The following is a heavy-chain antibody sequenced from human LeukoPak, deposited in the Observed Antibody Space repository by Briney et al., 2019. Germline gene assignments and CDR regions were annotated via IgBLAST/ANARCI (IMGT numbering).Heavy chain of an antibody. J-gene: IGHJ4*02. CDR1: GFTFSSYS. D-gene: IGHD6-19*01. CDR3: ARELSSSGPI. V-gene: IGHV3-48*01. Sequence: PGGSLRLSCAASGFTFSSYSMNWVRQAPGKGLEWVSCISSSGSIIYYADSVKGRFTISRDNAKNSLFLQMNSLRAEDTAVYYCARELSSSGPIWGQGTLVTVPS. CDR2: ISSSGSII.